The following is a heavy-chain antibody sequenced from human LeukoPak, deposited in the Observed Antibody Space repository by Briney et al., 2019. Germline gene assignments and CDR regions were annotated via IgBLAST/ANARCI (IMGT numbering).Heavy chain of an antibody. CDR3: ARDVDTAPNWFDP. CDR2: INHSGST. Sequence: PSETLSLTCAVYGGSFSGYYWSWIRQPPGKGLEWIGEINHSGSTNYNPSLKSRVTISVDTSKNQFSLKLSSVTAADTAVYYCARDVDTAPNWFDPWGQGTLVTVSS. D-gene: IGHD5-18*01. J-gene: IGHJ5*02. V-gene: IGHV4-34*01. CDR1: GGSFSGYY.